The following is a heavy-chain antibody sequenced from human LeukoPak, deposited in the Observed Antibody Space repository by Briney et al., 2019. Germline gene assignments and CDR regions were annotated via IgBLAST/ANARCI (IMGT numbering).Heavy chain of an antibody. J-gene: IGHJ4*02. CDR1: GGSISSSSYY. CDR3: ARVRYYDSSGYPAYYFDY. V-gene: IGHV4-39*07. CDR2: IYYSGST. Sequence: SETLSLTCTVYGGSISSSSYYWGWIRQPPGKGLEWIGSIYYSGSTYYNPSLKSRVTISVATSKNPFSLKLGSVTAADTAVYYCARVRYYDSSGYPAYYFDYWGQGTLVTVSS. D-gene: IGHD3-22*01.